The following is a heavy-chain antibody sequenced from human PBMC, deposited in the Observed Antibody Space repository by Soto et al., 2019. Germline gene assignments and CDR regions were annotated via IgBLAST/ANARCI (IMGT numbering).Heavy chain of an antibody. CDR1: GFTFSDYY. V-gene: IGHV3-11*05. J-gene: IGHJ4*02. CDR2: ISSSTSHT. CDR3: ARGRGAAADYFDF. Sequence: QVQLVESGGGLVKPGGSLRLSCAVSGFTFSDYYMTWIRQAPGKGLEWVSYISSSTSHTNYADSVKGRFTISRDNAKNSLFLKMKILRAEDTAVYYCARGRGAAADYFDFWGQGTLVTVSS. D-gene: IGHD6-13*01.